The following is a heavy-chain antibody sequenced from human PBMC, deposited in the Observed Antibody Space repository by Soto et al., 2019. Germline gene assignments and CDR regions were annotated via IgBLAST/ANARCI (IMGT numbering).Heavy chain of an antibody. CDR3: SRYSSNWNEGWFDP. D-gene: IGHD1-1*01. CDR1: GFTFSSYS. Sequence: EVQLVESGGGLVKPGGSLRLSCAASGFTFSSYSMNWVRQAPGKGLEWVSSISSSSSYIYYADSVKGRFTISRDNAKNSLYLQMNSLRAEDTAVYYCSRYSSNWNEGWFDPWGQGTLVTVSS. J-gene: IGHJ5*02. V-gene: IGHV3-21*01. CDR2: ISSSSSYI.